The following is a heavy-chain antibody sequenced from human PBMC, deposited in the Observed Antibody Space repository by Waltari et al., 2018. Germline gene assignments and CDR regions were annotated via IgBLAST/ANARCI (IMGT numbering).Heavy chain of an antibody. CDR3: ARDQWFGFDI. V-gene: IGHV3-7*01. Sequence: EVQLVESGGGLVQPGGSLRLSCAASGFTLSNYLMSWVGQAPGKGLEWMANIRTDGGEEYYVDSVRGRFTISRDNAKNLLFLQMNSLRPEDTAVYYCARDQWFGFDIWGQGTMVTVSS. D-gene: IGHD3-22*01. CDR2: IRTDGGEE. CDR1: GFTLSNYL. J-gene: IGHJ3*02.